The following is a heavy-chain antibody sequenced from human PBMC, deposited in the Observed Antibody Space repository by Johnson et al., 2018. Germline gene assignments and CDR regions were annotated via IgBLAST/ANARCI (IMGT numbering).Heavy chain of an antibody. CDR3: TRPLIPAAIEYYCFGMDV. J-gene: IGHJ6*02. V-gene: IGHV3-73*01. D-gene: IGHD2-2*02. CDR1: GFTFSGSA. Sequence: VQLQESGGGLVQPGGSLKLSCAASGFTFSGSAMHWVRQASGKGLEWVGRIRSKANSYATAYAASVKGRFTISRDDSKNTAYLQMNSLKTEDTAVYYCTRPLIPAAIEYYCFGMDVWGQGTTVTVSS. CDR2: IRSKANSYAT.